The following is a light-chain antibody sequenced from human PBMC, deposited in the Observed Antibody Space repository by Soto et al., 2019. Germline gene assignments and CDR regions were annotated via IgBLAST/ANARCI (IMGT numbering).Light chain of an antibody. J-gene: IGKJ1*01. Sequence: EVVMTQSPATLSVSPGERATLSCRASQSVSSNFAWYQQKPGQAPRLLIYGASTRATGIPARFSGSGSGTEFTLTISSLQSEDFAVYYCQQYNTWPPWTFGQGPKVEIK. CDR1: QSVSSN. CDR3: QQYNTWPPWT. CDR2: GAS. V-gene: IGKV3-15*01.